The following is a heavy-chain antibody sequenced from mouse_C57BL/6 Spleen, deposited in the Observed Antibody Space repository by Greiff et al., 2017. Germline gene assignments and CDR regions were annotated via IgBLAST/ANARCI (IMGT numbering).Heavy chain of an antibody. CDR3: AREDYGSSWFAY. D-gene: IGHD1-1*01. J-gene: IGHJ3*01. Sequence: EVQLQQSGPGLVKPSQSLSLTCSVTGYSITSGYYWNWIRQFPGNKLEWMGYISYDGSNNYNPSLKNRISITRDTSKNQFFLKLNSVTTEDTATYYCAREDYGSSWFAYWGQGTLVTVSA. V-gene: IGHV3-6*01. CDR2: ISYDGSN. CDR1: GYSITSGYY.